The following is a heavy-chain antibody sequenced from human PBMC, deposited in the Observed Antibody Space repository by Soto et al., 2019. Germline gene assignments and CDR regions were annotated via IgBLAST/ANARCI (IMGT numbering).Heavy chain of an antibody. V-gene: IGHV5-51*01. CDR3: ARRGYCSGGSCYAFDI. D-gene: IGHD2-15*01. Sequence: PGESLKISCKGSGYSFTSYWIGWVRQMPGKGLEWMGIIYPGDSDTRYSPSFQGQVTISADKSISTAYLQWSSLKASDTAMYYCARRGYCSGGSCYAFDIWGQGTMVTVSS. J-gene: IGHJ3*02. CDR2: IYPGDSDT. CDR1: GYSFTSYW.